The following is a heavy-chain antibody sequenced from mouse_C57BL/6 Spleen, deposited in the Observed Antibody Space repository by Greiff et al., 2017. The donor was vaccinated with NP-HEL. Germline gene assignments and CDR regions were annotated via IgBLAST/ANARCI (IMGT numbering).Heavy chain of an antibody. D-gene: IGHD2-4*01. CDR3: ASYDYSLYYAMDY. CDR2: IYPRSGNT. J-gene: IGHJ4*01. Sequence: VQRVESGAELARPGASVKLSCKASGYTFTSYGISWVKQRTGQGLEWIGEIYPRSGNTYYNEKFKGKATLTADKSSSTAYMELRSLTSEDSAVYFCASYDYSLYYAMDYWGQGTSVTVSS. CDR1: GYTFTSYG. V-gene: IGHV1-81*01.